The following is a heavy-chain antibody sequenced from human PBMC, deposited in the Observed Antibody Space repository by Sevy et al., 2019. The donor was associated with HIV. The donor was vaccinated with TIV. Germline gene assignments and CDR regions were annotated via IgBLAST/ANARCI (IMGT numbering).Heavy chain of an antibody. CDR1: GFAFYDYS. V-gene: IGHV3-23*01. Sequence: GGSLRLSCAASGFAFYDYSMSWIRQAPGKGLEWVATLSFGCGKINYADSVKGRFTISRDNSKNSFYLQMDNLRVEDSARDCWAREGCTRLFEYWGQGTRVTVSS. CDR3: AREGCTRLFEY. D-gene: IGHD2-8*01. J-gene: IGHJ4*02. CDR2: LSFGCGKI.